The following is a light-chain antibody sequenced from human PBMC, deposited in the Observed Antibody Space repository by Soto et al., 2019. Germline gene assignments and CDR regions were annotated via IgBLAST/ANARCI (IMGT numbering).Light chain of an antibody. CDR2: SAS. CDR3: QQYGSSPKT. J-gene: IGKJ1*01. CDR1: QSVSSRY. V-gene: IGKV3-20*01. Sequence: EIVLTQSPGTLSLSPGDTATLSCRASQSVSSRYLGWYQQRPGQAPRLLIYSASTRATGIPDRFSGSGSGTDFTLTISRLEPEDFAVYYCQQYGSSPKTFGQGTKVDIK.